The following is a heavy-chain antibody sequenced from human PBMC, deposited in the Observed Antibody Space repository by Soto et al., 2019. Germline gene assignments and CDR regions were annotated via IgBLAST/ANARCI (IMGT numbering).Heavy chain of an antibody. V-gene: IGHV3-30*18. Sequence: QVQLVESGGGVVQRGGSLILSCAASRFTLSNCGMHWVRQAPGRGLEWVAMISYDGNEKHYIDSVKGRFTISRDDSKNTLYLHMNSLRPEDTGVYYCAKDLYTSGWYNYFDPWGQGTLVTVSS. CDR3: AKDLYTSGWYNYFDP. J-gene: IGHJ5*02. CDR2: ISYDGNEK. D-gene: IGHD6-19*01. CDR1: RFTLSNCG.